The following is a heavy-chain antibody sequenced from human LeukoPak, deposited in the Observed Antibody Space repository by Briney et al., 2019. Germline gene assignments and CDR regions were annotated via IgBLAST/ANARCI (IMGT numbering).Heavy chain of an antibody. CDR3: ARVGAYCGGDCYLDY. Sequence: GGSLRLSCAASGFTFSSYWMHWVRQASGKGLVWVSRINSDGSSTRYADSVKGRFTISRDNAKDTLYLQLNSLRAEDTAVYYCARVGAYCGGDCYLDYWGQGTLVTVSS. V-gene: IGHV3-74*01. CDR2: INSDGSST. CDR1: GFTFSSYW. D-gene: IGHD2-21*02. J-gene: IGHJ4*02.